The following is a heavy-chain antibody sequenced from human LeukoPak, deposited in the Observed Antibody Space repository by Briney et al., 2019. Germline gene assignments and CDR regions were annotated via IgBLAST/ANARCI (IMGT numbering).Heavy chain of an antibody. CDR1: GGSISSSSYY. CDR3: ARHGYYGSGSYYNAGYYYYMDV. J-gene: IGHJ6*03. D-gene: IGHD3-10*01. Sequence: SETLSLTCTVSGGSISSSSYYWGWIRQPPGKGLEWIGSIYYSGSTYYNPSLKSRVTISVDTSKNQFSLKLSSVTAADTAVYYCARHGYYGSGSYYNAGYYYYMDVWGKGTTVTVSS. V-gene: IGHV4-39*01. CDR2: IYYSGST.